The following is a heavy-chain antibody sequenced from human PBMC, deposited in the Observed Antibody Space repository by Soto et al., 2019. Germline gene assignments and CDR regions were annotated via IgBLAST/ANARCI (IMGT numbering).Heavy chain of an antibody. D-gene: IGHD1-26*01. J-gene: IGHJ4*02. Sequence: EVQLLESGGGLVQPGGSLRLSCAASGFTFSSYAMYWVRQAPGKGLEWVAAISGSGDNTYYADSVKGQFTISRDNSKNTLYLQMNRLRGEDTAVYYCAKAQFSGTSKTLGYWGQGTLVTVST. CDR1: GFTFSSYA. CDR2: ISGSGDNT. CDR3: AKAQFSGTSKTLGY. V-gene: IGHV3-23*01.